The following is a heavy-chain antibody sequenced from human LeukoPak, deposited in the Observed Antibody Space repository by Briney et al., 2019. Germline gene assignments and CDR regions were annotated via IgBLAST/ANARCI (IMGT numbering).Heavy chain of an antibody. D-gene: IGHD2-2*02. CDR2: ISYDGSNK. CDR3: ARGYCSSTSCYNDY. J-gene: IGHJ4*02. Sequence: GGSLRLSCAASGFTVSNWAIHWVRQAPGKGLKWVAAISYDGSNKFYADSVKGRFTISRDNSKNSLDLQMNSLRAEDTAVYYCARGYCSSTSCYNDYWGQGTLVTVSS. V-gene: IGHV3-30*04. CDR1: GFTVSNWA.